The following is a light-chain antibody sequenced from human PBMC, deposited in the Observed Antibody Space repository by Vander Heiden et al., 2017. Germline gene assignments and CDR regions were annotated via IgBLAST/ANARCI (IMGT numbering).Light chain of an antibody. V-gene: IGLV2-11*01. Sequence: SPGQPVTISCTGTSSDVGGYNYVSWYQQHPGKAPKLMIYDVSKRPSGVPDRFSGSKSGNTASLTISGLQAEDEADYYCCSYAGSYTLVFGGGTKLTVL. CDR2: DVS. CDR1: SSDVGGYNY. CDR3: CSYAGSYTLV. J-gene: IGLJ2*01.